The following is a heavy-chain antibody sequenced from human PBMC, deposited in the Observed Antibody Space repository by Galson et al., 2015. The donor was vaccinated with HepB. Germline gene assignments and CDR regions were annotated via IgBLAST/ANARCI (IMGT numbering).Heavy chain of an antibody. D-gene: IGHD4-17*01. J-gene: IGHJ4*02. CDR1: GFTFNEYY. CDR3: ARVADADYGDHSHFDF. CDR2: ISSSGSYT. Sequence: SLRLSCAASGFTFNEYYMTWIRQAPGKGLEWLSYISSSGSYTNYADSVRGRFTISRDNAESSLFLQMNSLRAEDTAIYYCARVADADYGDHSHFDFWGQGNLVTVSS. V-gene: IGHV3-11*06.